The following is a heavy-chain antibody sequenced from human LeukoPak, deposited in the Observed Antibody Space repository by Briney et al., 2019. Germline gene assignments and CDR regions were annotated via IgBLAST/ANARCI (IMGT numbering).Heavy chain of an antibody. V-gene: IGHV3-9*01. CDR3: AKVTHYDILTGSMDV. CDR2: ISWNSGSI. Sequence: GGSLRLSCAASGFTFDDYAMHWVRQAPGKGLERVSGISWNSGSIGYADSVKGRFTISRDNAKNSLYLQMNSLRAEDTALYYCAKVTHYDILTGSMDVWGQGTTVTVSS. CDR1: GFTFDDYA. D-gene: IGHD3-9*01. J-gene: IGHJ6*02.